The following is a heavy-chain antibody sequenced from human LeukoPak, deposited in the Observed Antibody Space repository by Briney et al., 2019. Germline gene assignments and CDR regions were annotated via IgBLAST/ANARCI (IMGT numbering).Heavy chain of an antibody. V-gene: IGHV3-48*01. CDR2: ISSSGSTE. D-gene: IGHD3-10*01. Sequence: PGGSLRLSRAGSGLTLSRYSMNWVRQAPGKGLEWVSYISSSGSTEYYADSVKGRFTISRDNAKNSLYLQMNSLRAEDTAVYYCARGSLWFGELFGYWGQGTLVTVSS. J-gene: IGHJ4*02. CDR3: ARGSLWFGELFGY. CDR1: GLTLSRYS.